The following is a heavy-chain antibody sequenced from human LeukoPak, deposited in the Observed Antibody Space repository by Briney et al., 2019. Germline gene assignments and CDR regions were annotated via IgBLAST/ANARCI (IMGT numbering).Heavy chain of an antibody. J-gene: IGHJ4*02. Sequence: ASVKVSCKVSGYTLNESFMHWVRQAPGKGLEWIGSFDPEDGETIYAQKFQGRVTMTEDTSTDTAYMELNSLRSEDTAVYYCATRERYFDWFPPHYWGQGTLVTVSS. V-gene: IGHV1-24*01. CDR1: GYTLNESF. CDR2: FDPEDGET. D-gene: IGHD3-9*01. CDR3: ATRERYFDWFPPHY.